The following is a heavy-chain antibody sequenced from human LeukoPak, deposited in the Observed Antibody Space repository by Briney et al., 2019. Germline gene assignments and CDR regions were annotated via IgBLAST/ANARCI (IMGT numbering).Heavy chain of an antibody. V-gene: IGHV4-34*01. CDR3: ARQLYGSDY. D-gene: IGHD4-17*01. CDR2: VNHSGYT. Sequence: SETLSLTCDVSGVSFSTYYWSWIRQSAEKGLEWIGEVNHSGYTDYNPSLKGRVTISVDTSKNQFSLKLGSVTAADTAVYYCARQLYGSDYWGQGTLVTVSS. J-gene: IGHJ4*02. CDR1: GVSFSTYY.